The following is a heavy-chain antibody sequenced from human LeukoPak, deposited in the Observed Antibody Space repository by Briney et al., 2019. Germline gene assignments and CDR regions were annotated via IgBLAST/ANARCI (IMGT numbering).Heavy chain of an antibody. CDR3: ARARRYCSSTSCYSDFHY. CDR1: GYTFTSYD. J-gene: IGHJ4*02. V-gene: IGHV1-8*03. Sequence: ASVKVSCKASGYTFTSYDINWVLQATGQGLEWMGWMNPNSGNTGYAQKFQGRVTITRNTSISTAYMELSSLRSEDTAVYYCARARRYCSSTSCYSDFHYWGQGTLVTVSS. D-gene: IGHD2-2*01. CDR2: MNPNSGNT.